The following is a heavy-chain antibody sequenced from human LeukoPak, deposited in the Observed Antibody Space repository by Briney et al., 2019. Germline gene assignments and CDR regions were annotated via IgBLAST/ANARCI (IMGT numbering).Heavy chain of an antibody. Sequence: GGSLRLSCAASGFTFSSYSMNWVRQAPGKGLEWVSYISSTSNTIYYADSVKGRFTISRDNAKNSLYLQMNSLRAEDTAVYYCARRAISAYAFDIWGQGTLITVSS. J-gene: IGHJ3*02. V-gene: IGHV3-48*01. CDR2: ISSTSNTI. CDR3: ARRAISAYAFDI. CDR1: GFTFSSYS.